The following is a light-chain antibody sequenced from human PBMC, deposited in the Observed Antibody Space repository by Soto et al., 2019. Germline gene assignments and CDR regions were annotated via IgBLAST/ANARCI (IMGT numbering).Light chain of an antibody. Sequence: EIVLTQSPGTLSLSPGERATLSCRASQSVSSSFLAWYQQKPGQAPRLLIYGASSRATGIPDRFRGSGSGTDFTLTISRLEPEDVAVYYCQQDGSSPLTFGGGTKVEIK. CDR1: QSVSSSF. V-gene: IGKV3-20*01. CDR3: QQDGSSPLT. J-gene: IGKJ4*01. CDR2: GAS.